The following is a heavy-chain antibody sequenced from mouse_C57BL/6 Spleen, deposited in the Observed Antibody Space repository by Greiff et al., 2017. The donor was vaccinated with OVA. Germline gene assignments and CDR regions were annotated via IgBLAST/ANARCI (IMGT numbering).Heavy chain of an antibody. D-gene: IGHD3-3*01. CDR3: ARVRDVSVDV. CDR1: GYSITRGYD. Sequence: EVKLVESGPGMVKPSQSLSLSCTVPGYSITRGYDWHWIRHFQGNKLEWMGYIRYSGSTNYNPSLQSRFTITPDTAKHHFFLQLKSVTTEDTATYYCARVRDVSVDVWGTGTTVTVSS. V-gene: IGHV3-1*01. J-gene: IGHJ1*03. CDR2: IRYSGST.